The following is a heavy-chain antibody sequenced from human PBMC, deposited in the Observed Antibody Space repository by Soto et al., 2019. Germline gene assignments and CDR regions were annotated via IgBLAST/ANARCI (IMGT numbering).Heavy chain of an antibody. J-gene: IGHJ6*02. D-gene: IGHD3-10*01. Sequence: SETLSLTCTVSGGSVSSGSYYWSWIRQPPGKGLEWIGYIYYSGSTNYNPSLKSRVTISVDTSKNQFSLKLSSVTAADTAVYYCATYGSTTPENFYYYYYGMDVWRQGTTVTVSS. CDR1: GGSVSSGSYY. CDR3: ATYGSTTPENFYYYYYGMDV. V-gene: IGHV4-61*01. CDR2: IYYSGST.